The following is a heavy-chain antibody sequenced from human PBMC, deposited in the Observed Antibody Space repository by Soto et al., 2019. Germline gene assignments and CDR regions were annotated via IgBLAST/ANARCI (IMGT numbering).Heavy chain of an antibody. CDR3: ARDSSYSSSSSFDY. Sequence: ASVKVSCKASGYTFTSYGISWVRQAPGQGLEWMGWISAYNGNTNYAQKLQGRVTMTTDTSTSTAYMELRSLRSDDKAVYYCARDSSYSSSSSFDYWGKGTLVTVSS. V-gene: IGHV1-18*04. CDR2: ISAYNGNT. J-gene: IGHJ4*02. CDR1: GYTFTSYG. D-gene: IGHD6-6*01.